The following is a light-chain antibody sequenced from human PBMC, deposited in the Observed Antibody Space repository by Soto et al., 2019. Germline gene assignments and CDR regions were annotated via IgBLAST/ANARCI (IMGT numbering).Light chain of an antibody. CDR2: DVS. V-gene: IGLV2-14*01. CDR3: SLYTCSSPVV. Sequence: QSALTQPASVSGSPGQSITISCTGTSSDVGGYNYVSWYQQHPGKAPKLMIYDVSNRPSGVSNRFSGSKSGNTASLTISGIQAEAGCVYYCSLYTCSSPVVFGGGTQLTVL. CDR1: SSDVGGYNY. J-gene: IGLJ2*01.